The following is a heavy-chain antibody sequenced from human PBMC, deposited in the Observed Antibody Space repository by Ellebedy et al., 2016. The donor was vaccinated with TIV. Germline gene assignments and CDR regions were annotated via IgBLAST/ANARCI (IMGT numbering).Heavy chain of an antibody. D-gene: IGHD2-2*01. CDR2: ISAYNGNT. CDR1: GYTFTSYG. V-gene: IGHV1-18*04. CDR3: ARGVQVVPAAMSVYYYYGMDV. J-gene: IGHJ6*02. Sequence: ASVKVSCKASGYTFTSYGISWVRQAPGQGLEWMGWISAYNGNTNYAQKLQGRVTMTTDTSTSTAYMELRSLRSDDTDVYYCARGVQVVPAAMSVYYYYGMDVWGQGTTVTVSS.